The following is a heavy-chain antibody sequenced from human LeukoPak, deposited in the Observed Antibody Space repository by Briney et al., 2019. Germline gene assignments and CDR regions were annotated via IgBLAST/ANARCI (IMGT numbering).Heavy chain of an antibody. V-gene: IGHV3-30*18. CDR2: ISYDGSNK. Sequence: GGSLRLSCAASGFTFSSYAMHWVRQAPGKGLEWVAVISYDGSNKYYADSVKGRFTISRDNSKNTLYLQMNSLRAEDTAIYYCAKDLSQSSTSWDYRGQGTLVTVSS. J-gene: IGHJ4*02. CDR3: AKDLSQSSTSWDY. CDR1: GFTFSSYA. D-gene: IGHD2-2*01.